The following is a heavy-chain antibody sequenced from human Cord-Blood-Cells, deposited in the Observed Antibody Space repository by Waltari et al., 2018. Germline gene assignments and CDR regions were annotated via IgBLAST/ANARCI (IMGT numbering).Heavy chain of an antibody. Sequence: EVQLVESGGGLVQPGGSLRLSCAASGFTFGSYWLAWVRQAPGKGLEWVANIKQDGSEKYYVDSVKGRFTISRDNAKNSLYLQMNSLRAEDTAVYYCARNSGSYIDYWGQGTLVTVSS. CDR3: ARNSGSYIDY. J-gene: IGHJ4*02. CDR1: GFTFGSYW. D-gene: IGHD1-26*01. CDR2: IKQDGSEK. V-gene: IGHV3-7*01.